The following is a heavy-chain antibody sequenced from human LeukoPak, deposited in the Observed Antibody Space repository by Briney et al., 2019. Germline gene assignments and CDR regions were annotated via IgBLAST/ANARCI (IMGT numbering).Heavy chain of an antibody. J-gene: IGHJ4*02. CDR3: ARESMVGIYFDY. V-gene: IGHV4-59*08. D-gene: IGHD3-10*01. CDR2: IYYSGST. Sequence: SETLSLTCTVSGGSISSYYWSWIRQPPGKGLEWIGYIYYSGSTNYNPSLKSRVTISVDTSKNQFSLKLSSVTAADTAVYYCARESMVGIYFDYWGQGTLVTVSS. CDR1: GGSISSYY.